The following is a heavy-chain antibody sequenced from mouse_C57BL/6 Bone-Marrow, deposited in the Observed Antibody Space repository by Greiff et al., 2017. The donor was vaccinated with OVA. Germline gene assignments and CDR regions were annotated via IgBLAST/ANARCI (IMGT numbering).Heavy chain of an antibody. CDR1: GFNIKDDY. V-gene: IGHV14-4*01. Sequence: EVQLQESGAELVRPGASVKLSCTASGFNIKDDYMHWVKQRPEQGLEWIGWIDPENGDTEYASKFQGKATITADTSSNTAYLQLSSLTSEDTAVYYCTTAHYAMDYWGQGTSGTVSS. J-gene: IGHJ4*01. CDR3: TTAHYAMDY. CDR2: IDPENGDT.